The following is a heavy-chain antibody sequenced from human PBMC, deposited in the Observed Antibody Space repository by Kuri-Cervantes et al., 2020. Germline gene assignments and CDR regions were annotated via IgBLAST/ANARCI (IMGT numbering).Heavy chain of an antibody. CDR1: GFSFSSYW. Sequence: GGSLRLSCAASGFSFSSYWMSWVRQTPGKGLEWVANIKQDGSEKYYVDSVKGRFTISRDNAKNSLYLQMNSLRAEDTAVYYCAKVGFWSGYYGMDVWGQGTTVTVSS. V-gene: IGHV3-7*03. D-gene: IGHD3-3*01. CDR2: IKQDGSEK. J-gene: IGHJ6*02. CDR3: AKVGFWSGYYGMDV.